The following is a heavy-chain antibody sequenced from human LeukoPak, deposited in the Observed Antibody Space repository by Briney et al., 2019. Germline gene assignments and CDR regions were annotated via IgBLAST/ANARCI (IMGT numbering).Heavy chain of an antibody. J-gene: IGHJ4*02. CDR2: IPYDGSNE. CDR1: GFTFRSYG. D-gene: IGHD4-11*01. CDR3: ARVVDHDYSDYYLDY. Sequence: PGGSLRLSCAASGFTFRSYGMHWVRQAPGKGLEWVAYIPYDGSNEQYADSVKGRFSISRDSAKNILYLQMNSLRAEDTAVYYCARVVDHDYSDYYLDYWGQGTLVTVSS. V-gene: IGHV3-30*12.